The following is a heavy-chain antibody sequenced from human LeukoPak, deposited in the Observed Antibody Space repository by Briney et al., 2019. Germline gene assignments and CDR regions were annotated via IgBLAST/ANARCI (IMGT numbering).Heavy chain of an antibody. CDR3: ALVAATYYYYGMDV. J-gene: IGHJ6*02. V-gene: IGHV4-39*01. CDR2: IYYSGST. Sequence: SETLSLTCTVSGGSISSSSYYWGWIRQPPGKGLEWIGSIYYSGSTYYNPSLKSRVTISVDTSKNQFSLKLSSVTAADTAVYYCALVAATYYYYGMDVWGQGTTVTVSS. D-gene: IGHD2-15*01. CDR1: GGSISSSSYY.